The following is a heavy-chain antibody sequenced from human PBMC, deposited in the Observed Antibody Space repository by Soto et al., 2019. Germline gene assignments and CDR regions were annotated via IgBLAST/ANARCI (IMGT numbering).Heavy chain of an antibody. Sequence: GGSLRHSCAASGFTCSSYGMHWVRQAPGKGLEWVAVIWYDGSNKYYADSVKGRFTISRDNSKNTLYLQMNSLRAEDTAVYYCARDGDGYNRPGYYYGMDVWGQGTTVTVSS. D-gene: IGHD5-12*01. CDR2: IWYDGSNK. CDR3: ARDGDGYNRPGYYYGMDV. V-gene: IGHV3-33*01. J-gene: IGHJ6*02. CDR1: GFTCSSYG.